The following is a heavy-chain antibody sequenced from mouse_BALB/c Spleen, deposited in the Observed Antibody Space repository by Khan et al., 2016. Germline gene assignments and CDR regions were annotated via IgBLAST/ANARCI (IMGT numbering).Heavy chain of an antibody. CDR1: GFTFSSFG. V-gene: IGHV5-17*02. Sequence: EVELVESGGGLVQPGGSRKLSCAASGFTFSSFGMHWVRQAPEKGLEWVAYISVGSSTIYYADTVKGRFTISSDNPKNTLFLQMTSLRSEDTAMYYCARSKGNWDDFDYWGQGTTLTVSS. D-gene: IGHD4-1*01. J-gene: IGHJ2*01. CDR3: ARSKGNWDDFDY. CDR2: ISVGSSTI.